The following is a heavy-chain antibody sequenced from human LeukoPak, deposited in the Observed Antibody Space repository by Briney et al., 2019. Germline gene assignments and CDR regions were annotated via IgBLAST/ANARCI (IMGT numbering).Heavy chain of an antibody. CDR3: ARHRSYYYDSSGYNAFDI. J-gene: IGHJ3*02. CDR2: IYPGDSDT. V-gene: IGHV5-51*01. CDR1: EYSFTSYW. Sequence: GESLKISCKGSEYSFTSYWIGWVRQMPGKGLEWMGIIYPGDSDTRYSPSFQGQVTISADNSISTAYLQWSSLKASDTAMYYCARHRSYYYDSSGYNAFDIWGQGTMVTVSS. D-gene: IGHD3-22*01.